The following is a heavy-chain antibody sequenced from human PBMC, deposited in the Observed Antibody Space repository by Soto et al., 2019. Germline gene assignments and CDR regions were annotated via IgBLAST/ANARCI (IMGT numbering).Heavy chain of an antibody. D-gene: IGHD3-22*01. V-gene: IGHV1-18*01. CDR2: IRAYNGNT. CDR1: GYTFTRYG. J-gene: IGHJ3*02. CDR3: ARVHGITMTEESDAFDI. Sequence: QVQLVQSGAEVKKPGASVKVSCKASGYTFTRYGISWVRQAPGQGLEGMGGIRAYNGNTNYAQKLQGRATLTTDTSTSTAYMELRSLRTDDTAVYYCARVHGITMTEESDAFDIWGQGTMVTVSS.